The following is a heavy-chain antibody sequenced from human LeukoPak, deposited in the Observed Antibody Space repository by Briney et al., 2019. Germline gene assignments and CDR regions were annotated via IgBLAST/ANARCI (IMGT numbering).Heavy chain of an antibody. J-gene: IGHJ4*02. V-gene: IGHV3-53*04. CDR2: IYSGGST. D-gene: IGHD6-13*01. CDR3: ARGAYSSSATYYFDY. CDR1: GFTVSSNY. Sequence: PGGSLRLSCAASGFTVSSNYMSWVRQAPGKGLEWVSVIYSGGSTYYADSVKGRFTISRHNSKNTLYLQMNSLRAEDTAVYYCARGAYSSSATYYFDYWGQRTLVTVSS.